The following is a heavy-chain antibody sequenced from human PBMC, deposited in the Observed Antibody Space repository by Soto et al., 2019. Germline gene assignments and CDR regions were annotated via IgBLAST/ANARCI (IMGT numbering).Heavy chain of an antibody. J-gene: IGHJ6*02. D-gene: IGHD6-19*01. V-gene: IGHV4-59*01. CDR3: ARVAADPYYYYGMDV. Sequence: QVQLQESGPGLVKPSETLSLTCTVSGGSISSYYWSWIRQPPGKGLEWIGYIYYSGSTNYNPSLKSRATISVDTSKNQFSLKLSSVTAADTAVYYCARVAADPYYYYGMDVWGQGTTVTVSS. CDR1: GGSISSYY. CDR2: IYYSGST.